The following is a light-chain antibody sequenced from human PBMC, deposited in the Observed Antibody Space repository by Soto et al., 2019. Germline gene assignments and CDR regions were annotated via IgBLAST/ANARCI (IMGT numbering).Light chain of an antibody. CDR2: EVS. J-gene: IGLJ1*01. CDR1: SSDVGAYDY. Sequence: QSALTQPASVSGSPGQSITISCTGTSSDVGAYDYVSWYQQHPDKAPKLMIYEVSNRPSGVSNRFSGSKSVNTATLTISGLQAEDEADYYCSSYISSSTRVFGTGTKLTVL. V-gene: IGLV2-14*03. CDR3: SSYISSSTRV.